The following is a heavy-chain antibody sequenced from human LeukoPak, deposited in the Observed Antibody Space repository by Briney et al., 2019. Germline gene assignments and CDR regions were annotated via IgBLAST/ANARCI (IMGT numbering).Heavy chain of an antibody. Sequence: SETLSLTCAVYGGSFSGYYWSWIRQPPGKGLEWIWEINHSGSTNYNPSLKSRVTISVDTSKNQFSLKLSSVTAADTAVYYCARGRLRYFDWLLLTFDYWGQGTLVTVSS. J-gene: IGHJ4*02. CDR2: INHSGST. CDR1: GGSFSGYY. V-gene: IGHV4-34*01. CDR3: ARGRLRYFDWLLLTFDY. D-gene: IGHD3-9*01.